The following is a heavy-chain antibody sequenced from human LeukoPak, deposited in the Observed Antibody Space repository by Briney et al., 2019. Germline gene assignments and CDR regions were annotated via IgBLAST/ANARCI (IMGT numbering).Heavy chain of an antibody. CDR3: ARSQGALLVY. CDR2: INHSGST. D-gene: IGHD4/OR15-4a*01. J-gene: IGHJ4*02. V-gene: IGHV4-34*01. CDR1: GGSFSGYY. Sequence: SETLSLTCAVYGGSFSGYYWSWIRQPPGKGLEWIGEINHSGSTNYNPSLKSRVTISVDTSKNQSSLKLSSVTAADTAVYYCARSQGALLVYWGQGTLVTVSS.